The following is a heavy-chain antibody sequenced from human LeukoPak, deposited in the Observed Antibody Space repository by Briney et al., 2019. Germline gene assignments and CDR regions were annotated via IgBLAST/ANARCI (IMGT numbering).Heavy chain of an antibody. Sequence: GASVKVSCKASGYTFTSYDINWVRQATGQGLEWMGWMNPNSGNTGYAQKLQGRVTMTTDTSTSTAYMELRSLRSDDTAVYYCARDSGSYYEGFDYWGQGTLVTVSS. J-gene: IGHJ4*02. V-gene: IGHV1-8*02. D-gene: IGHD1-26*01. CDR3: ARDSGSYYEGFDY. CDR2: MNPNSGNT. CDR1: GYTFTSYD.